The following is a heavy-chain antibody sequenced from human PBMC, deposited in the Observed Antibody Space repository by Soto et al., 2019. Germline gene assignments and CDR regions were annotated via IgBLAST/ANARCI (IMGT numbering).Heavy chain of an antibody. J-gene: IGHJ4*02. V-gene: IGHV4-4*02. D-gene: IGHD6-13*01. CDR3: ARGERQQQRDY. CDR2: IYHSGTT. Sequence: QVQLQESGPGLVKPSGTLSLTCAVSGDSISSSKWWSWVRQPPGKGLEWIGEIYHSGTTTYNPSPTRRVILSEDKSKNQCSLKVTSVTDADTSVYFCARGERQQQRDYWGQGTLVTVSS. CDR1: GDSISSSKW.